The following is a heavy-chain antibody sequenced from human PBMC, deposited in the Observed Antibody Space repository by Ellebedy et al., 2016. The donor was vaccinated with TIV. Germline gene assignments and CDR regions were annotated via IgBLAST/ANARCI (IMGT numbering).Heavy chain of an antibody. J-gene: IGHJ6*02. D-gene: IGHD3-9*01. CDR2: ISYDGNDK. V-gene: IGHV3-30*18. CDR1: GFTFSSYG. Sequence: GESLKISCAASGFTFSSYGMHWVRQAPGKGLEWVAFISYDGNDKYYADSVKGRFTISRDNSENTLYVQMNSLRREDTAVYYCAKEAYDILTGSQMYGMDVWGQGTTVTVSS. CDR3: AKEAYDILTGSQMYGMDV.